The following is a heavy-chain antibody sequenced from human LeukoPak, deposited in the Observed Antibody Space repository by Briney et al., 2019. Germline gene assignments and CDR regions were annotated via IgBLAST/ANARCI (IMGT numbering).Heavy chain of an antibody. CDR1: GYTFTNYD. D-gene: IGHD6-19*01. CDR2: MNPNNGNA. J-gene: IGHJ6*03. CDR3: ARGDIGVPWLVLNNYYYYYMDV. Sequence: ASVKVSCKASGYTFTNYDINWVRQATGQGLEWMGWMNPNNGNAGYAQKFQDKVTMTRDTSISTAYMELSSLRSEDTAVYYCARGDIGVPWLVLNNYYYYYMDVWGKGTTVTVSS. V-gene: IGHV1-8*01.